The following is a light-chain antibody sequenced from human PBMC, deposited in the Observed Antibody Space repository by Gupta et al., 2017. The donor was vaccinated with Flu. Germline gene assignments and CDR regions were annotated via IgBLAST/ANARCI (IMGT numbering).Light chain of an antibody. CDR1: SRHSNYV. V-gene: IGLV4-60*03. Sequence: QPVLTQSSSASAYLGSSVKLTCTLSSRHSNYVIAWHQQQPGKAPRYLMKLDGDGSYQTGSGVPDRFSGSTSGAAIYPTISHPQAGDDDHYYSETWDSNFRVFGGGTKVTVL. CDR3: ETWDSNFRV. J-gene: IGLJ3*02. CDR2: LDGDGSY.